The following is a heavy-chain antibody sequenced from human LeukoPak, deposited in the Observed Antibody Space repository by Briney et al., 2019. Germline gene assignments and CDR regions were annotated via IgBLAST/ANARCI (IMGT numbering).Heavy chain of an antibody. CDR3: ARGDSSGYPN. V-gene: IGHV3-21*01. Sequence: GGSLRHSCAASGLTFSSSSIKWVRQAPGKGLEWVSSISSSSSYIYYADSVKSRFSISKDNAKSSLYLQMNRLRAEGTAVYCGARGDSSGYPNWGQGTLVTVSS. J-gene: IGHJ4*02. D-gene: IGHD3-22*01. CDR1: GLTFSSSS. CDR2: ISSSSSYI.